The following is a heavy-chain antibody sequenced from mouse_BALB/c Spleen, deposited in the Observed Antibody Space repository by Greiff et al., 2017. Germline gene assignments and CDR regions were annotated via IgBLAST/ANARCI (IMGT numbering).Heavy chain of an antibody. J-gene: IGHJ1*01. CDR3: TRSWYGSSYWYFDV. CDR2: IYPGNSDT. Sequence: DVQLQESGTVLARPGASVKMSCKASGYSFTSYWMHWVKQRPGQGLEWIGAIYPGNSDTSYNQKFKGKAKLTAVTSASTAYMELSSLTNEDSAVYYCTRSWYGSSYWYFDVWGAGTTVTVSS. CDR1: GYSFTSYW. D-gene: IGHD1-1*01. V-gene: IGHV1-5*01.